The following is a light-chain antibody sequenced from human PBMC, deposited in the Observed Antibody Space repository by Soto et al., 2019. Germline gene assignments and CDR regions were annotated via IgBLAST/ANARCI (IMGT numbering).Light chain of an antibody. V-gene: IGKV1-27*01. Sequence: DIQMTQSPSTLSASIGDRVTITCRASRAISNYLAWYQQKPGKVPKLLIYSASTLQSGVPSRFSGSGPGTDFTLTISSLQPEDVATYYCQKYNSVPLTFGPGTKVDIK. CDR1: RAISNY. J-gene: IGKJ3*01. CDR3: QKYNSVPLT. CDR2: SAS.